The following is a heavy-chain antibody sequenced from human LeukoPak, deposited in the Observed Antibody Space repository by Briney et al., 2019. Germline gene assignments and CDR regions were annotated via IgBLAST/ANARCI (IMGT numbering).Heavy chain of an antibody. CDR3: TTSGGFRGYYYYMDV. D-gene: IGHD2-15*01. V-gene: IGHV3-15*01. CDR1: GFTFSNAW. Sequence: PGGSLRLSCAASGFTFSNAWMSCVRQAPGKGLEWVGRIKSKTDGGTTDYAAPVKGRFTISRDDSKNTLYLQMNSLKTEDTAVYYCTTSGGFRGYYYYMDVWGKGTTVTISS. CDR2: IKSKTDGGTT. J-gene: IGHJ6*03.